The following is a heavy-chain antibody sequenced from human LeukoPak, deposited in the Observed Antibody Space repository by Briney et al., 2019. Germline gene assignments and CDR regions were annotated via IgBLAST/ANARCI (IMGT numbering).Heavy chain of an antibody. D-gene: IGHD6-13*01. V-gene: IGHV1-2*02. Sequence: ASVKVSCEASGYTFTGYYMHWVRQAPGQGLEWMGWINPNSGGTNYAQKFQGRVTMTRDTSISTAYMELSRLRSDDTAVYYCARVSRQGGNWFDPWGQGTLVTVSS. J-gene: IGHJ5*02. CDR1: GYTFTGYY. CDR2: INPNSGGT. CDR3: ARVSRQGGNWFDP.